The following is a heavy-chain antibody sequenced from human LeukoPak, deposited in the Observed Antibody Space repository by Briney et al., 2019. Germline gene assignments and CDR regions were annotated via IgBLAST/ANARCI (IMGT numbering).Heavy chain of an antibody. CDR2: ISGSGETT. CDR1: GFTFSNFA. V-gene: IGHV3-23*01. J-gene: IGHJ4*02. D-gene: IGHD3-16*01. CDR3: AKWSVWGNYYLDY. Sequence: GSLRLSCAASGFTFSNFAMTWVRQAPGKGLEWLSSISGSGETTYYADSVKGRFIISRDKSKNILYLQMNSLRAEDTAVYYCAKWSVWGNYYLDYWGQGTLVTVSS.